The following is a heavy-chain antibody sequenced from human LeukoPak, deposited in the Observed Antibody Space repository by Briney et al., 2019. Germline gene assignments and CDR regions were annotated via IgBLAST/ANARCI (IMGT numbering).Heavy chain of an antibody. CDR2: IYSGGST. CDR1: GFTVSTNY. J-gene: IGHJ5*02. V-gene: IGHV3-66*02. CDR3: VREALKNWFDP. D-gene: IGHD3-9*01. Sequence: PGGSLRLSCAASGFTVSTNYMSWVRQAPGKGLEWVAVIYSGGSTSYADSVKSRFTISRDNSKNTLYLQMNSLRAEDTAVYYCVREALKNWFDPWGQGTLVTVSS.